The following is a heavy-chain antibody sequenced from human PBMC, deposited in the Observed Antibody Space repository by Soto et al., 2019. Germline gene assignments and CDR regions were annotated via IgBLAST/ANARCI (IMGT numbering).Heavy chain of an antibody. J-gene: IGHJ6*02. D-gene: IGHD3-3*01. CDR1: GFTFTSSA. CDR3: AASTNFWIGYHGMDV. Sequence: ASVKVSCKASGFTFTSSAVQWVRQARGQRLEWIGWIVVGSGNTKYAQNFQERVTITRDISTSTAYMELSSLRSEDTAVYYCAASTNFWIGYHGMDVWGQGTTVTVSS. CDR2: IVVGSGNT. V-gene: IGHV1-58*01.